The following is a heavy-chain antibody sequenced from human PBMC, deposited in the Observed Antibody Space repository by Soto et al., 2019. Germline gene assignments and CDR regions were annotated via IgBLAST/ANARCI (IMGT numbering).Heavy chain of an antibody. CDR1: GFIFEDFG. CDR3: AREDGYRGGDAFDI. Sequence: PGGSLRLSCAASGFIFEDFGMSWVRQPPGKGLEWVSGINWNGGSTSYADSVKGRFTISRDNAKNTLYLQMNSLRAEDTAVYYCAREDGYRGGDAFDIWGQGTMVTVSS. CDR2: INWNGGST. V-gene: IGHV3-20*04. J-gene: IGHJ3*02. D-gene: IGHD5-12*01.